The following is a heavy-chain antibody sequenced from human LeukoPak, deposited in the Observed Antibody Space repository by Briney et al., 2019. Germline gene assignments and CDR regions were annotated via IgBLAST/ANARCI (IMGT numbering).Heavy chain of an antibody. CDR1: GGSFSGYF. CDR2: ITPSGST. V-gene: IGHV4-34*01. CDR3: ASSFYYDSRDY. Sequence: SETLSLTCVVYGGSFSGYFRSWIRQPPGKELEWIGEITPSGSTNYNPSLKSRVSISIDTSKKKLSLRLTSVTAADSAVYYCASSFYYDSRDYWGQGTLVTVSS. D-gene: IGHD3-22*01. J-gene: IGHJ4*02.